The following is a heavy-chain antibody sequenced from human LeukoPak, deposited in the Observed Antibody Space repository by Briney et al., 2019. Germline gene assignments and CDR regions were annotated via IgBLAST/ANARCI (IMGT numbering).Heavy chain of an antibody. V-gene: IGHV3-53*01. CDR1: GFTVSSNY. D-gene: IGHD6-19*01. CDR3: AKGDSSGWYESNWFDP. J-gene: IGHJ5*02. Sequence: GGSLRLSCAASGFTVSSNYMSWVRQAPGKGLGWVSVIYSGGSTYYADSVKGRFTISRDNSENTLYLQMNSLRAEDAAVYCCAKGDSSGWYESNWFDPWGQGTLVTVSS. CDR2: IYSGGST.